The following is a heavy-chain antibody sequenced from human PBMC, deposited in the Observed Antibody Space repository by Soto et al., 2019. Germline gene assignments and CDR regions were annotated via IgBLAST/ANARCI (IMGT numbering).Heavy chain of an antibody. J-gene: IGHJ5*02. CDR2: INQDGSDQ. CDR3: ATSMRHTLNP. CDR1: GFTFSSHW. Sequence: EVQVVESGGGLVQPGGSLRLSCEASGFTFSSHWMTWVRQVPGKGLEWVANINQDGSDQYYVDSVKGRFTISRDNAKNSRCLHMNSLRVEDTAVYYRATSMRHTLNPWGQGTLVTVSS. D-gene: IGHD2-8*01. V-gene: IGHV3-7*01.